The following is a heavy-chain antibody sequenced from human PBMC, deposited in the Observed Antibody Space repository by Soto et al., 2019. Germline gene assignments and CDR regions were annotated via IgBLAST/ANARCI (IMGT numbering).Heavy chain of an antibody. CDR2: IKSRSSNT. V-gene: IGHV3-11*05. CDR3: ARGGSGSFPDY. J-gene: IGHJ4*02. Sequence: QVQLVESGGGLVKPGGSLRLSCVASGFSSSDYYMSWIRQAPGKGLEWVSYIKSRSSNTNYADSVKGRFTIFRDNAKNSLYLQMNSLRAEDTAVYYCARGGSGSFPDYWGQGTLVTVSS. D-gene: IGHD3-10*01. CDR1: GFSSSDYY.